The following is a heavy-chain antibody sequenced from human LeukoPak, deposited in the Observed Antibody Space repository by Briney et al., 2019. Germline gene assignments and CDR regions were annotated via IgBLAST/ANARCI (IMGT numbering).Heavy chain of an antibody. Sequence: PSETLSLTCAVSGGSISSGGYSWSWIRQPPGKGLEWIGYIYHSGSTNYNPSLKSRVTISVDTSKNQFSLKLSSVTAADTAVYYCARGVNTRTLLGYWGQGTLVTVSS. CDR3: ARGVNTRTLLGY. D-gene: IGHD3-16*01. J-gene: IGHJ4*02. V-gene: IGHV4-30-2*01. CDR1: GGSISSGGYS. CDR2: IYHSGST.